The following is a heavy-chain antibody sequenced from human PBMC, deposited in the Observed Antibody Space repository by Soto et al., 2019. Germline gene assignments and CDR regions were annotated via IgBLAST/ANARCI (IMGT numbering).Heavy chain of an antibody. Sequence: KQSQTLSLTCAISGDSVSSNSAAWNWIRQSPSRGLEWLGRTYYRSKWYNDYAVSVKSRITINPDTSKNQFSLQLNSVTPEDTAVYYCARVGYSGYRTYYYYGMDVWGQGTTVTVSS. J-gene: IGHJ6*02. D-gene: IGHD5-12*01. V-gene: IGHV6-1*01. CDR1: GDSVSSNSAA. CDR2: TYYRSKWYN. CDR3: ARVGYSGYRTYYYYGMDV.